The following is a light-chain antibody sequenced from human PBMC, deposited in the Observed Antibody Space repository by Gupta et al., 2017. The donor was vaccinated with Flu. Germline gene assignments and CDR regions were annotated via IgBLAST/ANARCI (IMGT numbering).Light chain of an antibody. Sequence: DIQMTQSPSSLSASVGDRVIITCRASQSMSSYLNWYQQKPGKAPNLLIYAASSLQSGVPSRFSGSGSGTDFTLTISSLQPEDFATYYCQQSDSTPQTFGQGTKVEIK. CDR1: QSMSSY. CDR3: QQSDSTPQT. CDR2: AAS. V-gene: IGKV1-39*01. J-gene: IGKJ1*01.